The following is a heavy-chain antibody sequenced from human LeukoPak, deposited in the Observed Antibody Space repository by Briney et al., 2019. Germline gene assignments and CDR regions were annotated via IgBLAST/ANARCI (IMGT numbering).Heavy chain of an antibody. CDR3: AKDAEGPLDY. V-gene: IGHV3-21*04. D-gene: IGHD1-14*01. CDR1: GFTFSSYS. Sequence: GGSLRLSCAASGFTFSSYSMNWVRQAPGKGLEWVSSISSSGAYIFYADSVKGRFTISRDNSKNTLYLQMNSLRGEDTAVYYCAKDAEGPLDYWGQGTLVTVSS. CDR2: ISSSGAYI. J-gene: IGHJ4*02.